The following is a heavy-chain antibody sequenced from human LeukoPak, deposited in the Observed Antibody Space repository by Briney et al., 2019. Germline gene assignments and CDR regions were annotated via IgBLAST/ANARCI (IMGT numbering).Heavy chain of an antibody. Sequence: SETLSLTCTVSGGSIRSSYYYWGWIRQPPGKGLEWIGYIYYSGSTNYNPSLKSRVTISVDTSKNQFSLKLSSVTAADTAVYYCAKAMTTVTLWFDPWGQGTLVTVSS. V-gene: IGHV4-61*05. CDR1: GGSIRSSYYY. CDR2: IYYSGST. J-gene: IGHJ5*02. D-gene: IGHD4-17*01. CDR3: AKAMTTVTLWFDP.